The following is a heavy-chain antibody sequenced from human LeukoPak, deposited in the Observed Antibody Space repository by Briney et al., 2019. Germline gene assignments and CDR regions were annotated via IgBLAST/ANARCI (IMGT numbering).Heavy chain of an antibody. V-gene: IGHV1-46*01. Sequence: XXXGXXFTXXYMHWVRQAPGQGLEWMGIINPSGGSTSYAQKFQGRVTMTRDMSTSTVYMELSSLRYEDTAVYYCAXXXXXXEXLDWGQGTLVTVSS. J-gene: IGHJ4*02. D-gene: IGHD1-26*01. CDR2: INPSGGST. CDR3: AXXXXXXEXLD. CDR1: GXXFTXXY.